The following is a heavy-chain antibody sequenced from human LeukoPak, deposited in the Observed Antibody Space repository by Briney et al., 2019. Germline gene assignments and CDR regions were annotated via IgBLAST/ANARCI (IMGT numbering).Heavy chain of an antibody. CDR1: GYTFSGYY. D-gene: IGHD1-1*01. J-gene: IGHJ6*04. Sequence: ASVKVSCKASGYTFSGYYIHWVRQAPAQGLEWMGIINPCGGSTSYAQKFQGRVTMTRDTSTSIVYMELSSLRSEDTAVYYCARGGDGTYYYYYYGMDVWGEGTTVTVSS. CDR2: INPCGGST. CDR3: ARGGDGTYYYYYYGMDV. V-gene: IGHV1-46*01.